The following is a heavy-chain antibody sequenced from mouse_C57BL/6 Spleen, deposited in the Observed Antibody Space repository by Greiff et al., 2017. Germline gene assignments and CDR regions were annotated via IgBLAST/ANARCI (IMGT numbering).Heavy chain of an antibody. CDR2: INPGSGGT. V-gene: IGHV1-54*01. CDR1: GYAFTNYL. D-gene: IGHD1-1*01. Sequence: QVQLQQSGAELVRPGPSVKVSCKASGYAFTNYLIEWVKQRPGQGLEWIGVINPGSGGTNYNEKFKGKATLTADKSSSTAYMQLSSLTSEDSAVYFCARSVTTVVARDYWGQGTTLTVSS. CDR3: ARSVTTVVARDY. J-gene: IGHJ2*01.